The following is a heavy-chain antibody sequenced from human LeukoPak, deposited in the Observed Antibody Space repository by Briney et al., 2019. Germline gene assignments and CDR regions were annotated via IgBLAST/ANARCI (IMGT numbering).Heavy chain of an antibody. Sequence: SETLSLTCVVNGGSFSNYYWTWIRQPPGKGLQWLGEINQSGTTNYNPSLKSRMRISIDTSNNQFSLRLTSATAADTAVYYCARLRDYTSGWLGQFDPWGQGTLVTVSS. CDR2: INQSGTT. CDR1: GGSFSNYY. V-gene: IGHV4-34*01. J-gene: IGHJ5*02. CDR3: ARLRDYTSGWLGQFDP. D-gene: IGHD6-19*01.